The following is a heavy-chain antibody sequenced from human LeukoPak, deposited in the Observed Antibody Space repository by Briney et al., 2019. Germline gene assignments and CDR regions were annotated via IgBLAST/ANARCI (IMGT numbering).Heavy chain of an antibody. CDR2: ISSSSSYI. Sequence: GGSLRLSCAASGFTFSSYSMNWVRQAPGKGLEWVSSISSSSSYIYYADSVKGRFTISRDNAKNSLYLQMNSLRAEDTAVYYCARDGIYVWGSYRPIDYWGQGTLVTVSS. J-gene: IGHJ4*02. CDR3: ARDGIYVWGSYRPIDY. V-gene: IGHV3-21*01. D-gene: IGHD3-16*02. CDR1: GFTFSSYS.